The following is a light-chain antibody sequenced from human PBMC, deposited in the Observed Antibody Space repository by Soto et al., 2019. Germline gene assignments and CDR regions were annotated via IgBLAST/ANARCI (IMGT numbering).Light chain of an antibody. V-gene: IGKV3-20*01. CDR1: QSVSSSY. CDR2: AAS. Sequence: EIVLTQSPATLSLSPGERATLSCRASQSVSSSYLAWYQQKPGQAPSRLIYAASSRATGIPDRFSGSGSGTDFTLSISRLEPENFAVYYCKQYGSSRTFGQGTKLEIK. J-gene: IGKJ2*01. CDR3: KQYGSSRT.